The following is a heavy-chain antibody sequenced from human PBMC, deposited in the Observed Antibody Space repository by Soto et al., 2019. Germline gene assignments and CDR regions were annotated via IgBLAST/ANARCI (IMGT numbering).Heavy chain of an antibody. CDR2: ISYDGSNK. D-gene: IGHD3-9*01. Sequence: LRLSCAASGFTFSSYAMHWVRQAPGKGLEWVAVISYDGSNKYYADSVKGRFTISRDNSKNTLYLQMNSLRAEDTAVYYCARDYPSLYDILTGYYQRPRPQGYWGQGTLVTVSS. J-gene: IGHJ4*02. CDR1: GFTFSSYA. V-gene: IGHV3-30-3*01. CDR3: ARDYPSLYDILTGYYQRPRPQGY.